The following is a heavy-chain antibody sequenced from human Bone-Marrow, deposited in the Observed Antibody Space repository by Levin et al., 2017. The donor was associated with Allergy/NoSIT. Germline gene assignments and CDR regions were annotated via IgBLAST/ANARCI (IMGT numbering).Heavy chain of an antibody. V-gene: IGHV3-74*01. D-gene: IGHD3-10*01. Sequence: GGSLRLSCAASGFTFSSYWMHWVRQAPGKGLVWVSRINSDGSSTSYADSVKGRFTISRDNAKNTLYLQMNSLRAEDTAVYYCARNYGSGSGNWFDPWGQGTLVTVSS. CDR3: ARNYGSGSGNWFDP. J-gene: IGHJ5*02. CDR2: INSDGSST. CDR1: GFTFSSYW.